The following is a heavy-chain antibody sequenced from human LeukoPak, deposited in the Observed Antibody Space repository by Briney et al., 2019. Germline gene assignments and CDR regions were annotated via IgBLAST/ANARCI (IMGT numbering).Heavy chain of an antibody. D-gene: IGHD2-21*02. J-gene: IGHJ6*02. Sequence: PGGSLRLSCAASGFTFSSYGMHWVRQAPGKGLEWVSAISGSGGRTYYADSVKGRFTISRDNSKNTLSLQMNSLRDEDTATYYCAKEVYCGRDCYNPGYGVDVWGQGTTVTVSS. CDR3: AKEVYCGRDCYNPGYGVDV. CDR2: ISGSGGRT. V-gene: IGHV3-23*01. CDR1: GFTFSSYG.